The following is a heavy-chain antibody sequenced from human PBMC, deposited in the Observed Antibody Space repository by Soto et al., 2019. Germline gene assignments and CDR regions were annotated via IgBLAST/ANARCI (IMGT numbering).Heavy chain of an antibody. CDR1: GYAFTSYG. CDR3: ARSSRYDFWSGYLYWYFDL. CDR2: ISAYNGNT. J-gene: IGHJ2*01. D-gene: IGHD3-3*01. V-gene: IGHV1-18*01. Sequence: EASVKVSCQASGYAFTSYGISWVRQAPGQGLEWMGWISAYNGNTNYAQKLQGRVTMTTDTSTSTAYMELRSLRSDDTAVYYCARSSRYDFWSGYLYWYFDLWGRGTLVTVSS.